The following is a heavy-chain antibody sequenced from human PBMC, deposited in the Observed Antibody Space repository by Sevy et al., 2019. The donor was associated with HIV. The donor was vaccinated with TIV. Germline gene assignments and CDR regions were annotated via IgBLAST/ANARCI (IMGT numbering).Heavy chain of an antibody. V-gene: IGHV3-30*02. CDR3: AKEIRPDSSSWDQYYYYYGMDV. D-gene: IGHD6-13*01. Sequence: GGSLRLSCAASGFTFSSYGMHWVRQAPGKGLEWVAFIRYDGSNKYYADSVKGRFTISRDNSKNTLYLQMNSLRAEDTAVYYWAKEIRPDSSSWDQYYYYYGMDVWGQGTTVTVSS. J-gene: IGHJ6*02. CDR1: GFTFSSYG. CDR2: IRYDGSNK.